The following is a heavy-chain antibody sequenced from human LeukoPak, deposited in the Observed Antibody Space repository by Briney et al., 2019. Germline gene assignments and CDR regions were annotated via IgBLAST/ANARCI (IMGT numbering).Heavy chain of an antibody. Sequence: GGSLRLSCAASGFPFRSFAMIWLRQAPGKGLECVSAVSGGCYFKKYADSVKGRFTISRDNAKSTLYLQMNSLTAEDTAIYYCAREYYDILTGYLDVWGKGTTVTISS. CDR3: AREYYDILTGYLDV. CDR2: VSGGCYFK. J-gene: IGHJ6*04. CDR1: GFPFRSFA. D-gene: IGHD3-9*01. V-gene: IGHV3-23*01.